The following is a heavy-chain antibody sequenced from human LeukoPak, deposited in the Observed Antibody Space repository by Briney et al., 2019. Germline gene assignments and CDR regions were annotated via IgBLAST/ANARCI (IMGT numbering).Heavy chain of an antibody. J-gene: IGHJ4*02. D-gene: IGHD6-19*01. Sequence: SQTLSLTCTVSGGSISSGDYYWSWIRQPPGKGLEWIGYIYGSGSTHYDPSLRSRVTISEDTSKNQFSLKLTSVTAADTAVYYCARNVGWYSHDSWGQGTLVTVSS. CDR1: GGSISSGDYY. CDR2: IYGSGST. CDR3: ARNVGWYSHDS. V-gene: IGHV4-30-4*01.